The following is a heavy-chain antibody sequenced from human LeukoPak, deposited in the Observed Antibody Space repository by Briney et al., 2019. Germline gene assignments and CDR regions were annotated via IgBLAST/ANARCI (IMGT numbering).Heavy chain of an antibody. J-gene: IGHJ4*02. CDR1: GGSISSGSYY. CDR3: ARDPGSSSYYDSSGYLGGDY. Sequence: SETLSLTCTVSGGSISSGSYYWSWIRQPAGKGLEWIGRIYTSGSTNYNPSLKSRVTMSVDTSKNQFSLKLSSVTAADTAVYYCARDPGSSSYYDSSGYLGGDYWGQGTLVTVSS. V-gene: IGHV4-61*02. CDR2: IYTSGST. D-gene: IGHD3-22*01.